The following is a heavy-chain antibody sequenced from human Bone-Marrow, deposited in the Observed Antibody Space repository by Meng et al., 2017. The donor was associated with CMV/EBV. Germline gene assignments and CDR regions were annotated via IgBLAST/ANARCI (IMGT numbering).Heavy chain of an antibody. J-gene: IGHJ4*02. Sequence: ASVKVSCKASGYTFTRYDIIWVRQATGQGLEWMGRIDPNSGNTGYAQKFQGRVTMTRNTSISTAYMELSSLRSEDTAVYYCARGRDIVVVVAATHPFDYWGQGTLVTVSS. CDR3: ARGRDIVVVVAATHPFDY. D-gene: IGHD2-15*01. CDR2: IDPNSGNT. V-gene: IGHV1-8*01. CDR1: GYTFTRYD.